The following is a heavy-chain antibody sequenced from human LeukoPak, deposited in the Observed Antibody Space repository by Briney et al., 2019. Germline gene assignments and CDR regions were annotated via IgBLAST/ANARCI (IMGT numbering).Heavy chain of an antibody. CDR1: GYSISSGYY. Sequence: SETLSLTCTVSGYSISSGYYWGWIRQPPGEGLEWIGSIYHSGSTYYNPSLKSRVTISVDTSKNQFSLKLSSVTAADTAVYYCAREKQGFDPWGQGTLVTVSS. V-gene: IGHV4-38-2*02. CDR3: AREKQGFDP. J-gene: IGHJ5*02. CDR2: IYHSGST.